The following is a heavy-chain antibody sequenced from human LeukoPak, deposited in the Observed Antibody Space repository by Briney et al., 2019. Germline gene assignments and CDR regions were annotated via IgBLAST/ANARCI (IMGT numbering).Heavy chain of an antibody. J-gene: IGHJ5*02. V-gene: IGHV5-51*01. CDR2: IYPGDSAT. D-gene: IGHD2-15*01. Sequence: GESLKISCKGSGYSFTSYWIVWVRQMPGKGLGWMGIIYPGDSATRYSPSFQGQVTISADKSISTAYLQWNSLKASDTAMYYCAISRGYPGRFDPWGQGTLVTVSS. CDR1: GYSFTSYW. CDR3: AISRGYPGRFDP.